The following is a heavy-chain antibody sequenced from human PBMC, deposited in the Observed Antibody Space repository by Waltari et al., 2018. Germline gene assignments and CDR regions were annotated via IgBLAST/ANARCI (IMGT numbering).Heavy chain of an antibody. D-gene: IGHD3-22*01. CDR3: ARLIAYYYDSSAEDY. CDR1: GFTFSSYS. V-gene: IGHV3-21*03. CDR2: ISSSSSYI. Sequence: EVQLVESGGGLVKPGGSLRLSCAASGFTFSSYSMNWVRRAPGKGLEWVSSISSSSSYIYYSDSVKGRFTISRDNAKNSLYLQMNSLRAEDTAVYYCARLIAYYYDSSAEDYWGQGTLVTVSS. J-gene: IGHJ4*02.